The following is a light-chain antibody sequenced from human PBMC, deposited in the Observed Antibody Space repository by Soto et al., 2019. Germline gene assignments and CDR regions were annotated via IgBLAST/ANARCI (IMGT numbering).Light chain of an antibody. Sequence: DIQMTQSPSTLSASVGDRVTITCRASQSISSWLAWYQQKPGKAPKLLIYDASSLESGVPSRFSGSGSGTEFTLTISSLQPDDFATYYCQQYDVHPKTFGQGTKVDIK. J-gene: IGKJ1*01. CDR3: QQYDVHPKT. CDR1: QSISSW. CDR2: DAS. V-gene: IGKV1-5*01.